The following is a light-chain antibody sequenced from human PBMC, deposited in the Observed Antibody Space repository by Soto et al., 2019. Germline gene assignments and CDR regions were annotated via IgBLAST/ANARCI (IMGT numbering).Light chain of an antibody. J-gene: IGLJ2*01. CDR2: EVS. V-gene: IGLV2-18*02. Sequence: QSALTQPPSVSGSPGQSVTISCTGTSSDVGSYNRVSWYQQPPGTAPKLMIYEVSNRPSGVPDRFSGSKSGNTASLTISGLQAEDEADYYCSSYTSSSTFNVVFGGGTKLIVL. CDR1: SSDVGSYNR. CDR3: SSYTSSSTFNVV.